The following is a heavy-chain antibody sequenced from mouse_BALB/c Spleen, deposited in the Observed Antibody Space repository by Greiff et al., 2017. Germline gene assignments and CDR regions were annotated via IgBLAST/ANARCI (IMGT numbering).Heavy chain of an antibody. CDR2: ISSGGSYT. Sequence: EVHLVESGGGLVKPGGSLKLSCAASGFTFSSYAMSWVRQTPEKRLEWVATISSGGSYTYYPDSVKGRFTISRDNAKNTLYLQMSSLRSEDTAMYYCARHGHYYGSSYYAMDYWGQGTSVTVSS. J-gene: IGHJ4*01. V-gene: IGHV5-9-3*01. D-gene: IGHD1-1*01. CDR1: GFTFSSYA. CDR3: ARHGHYYGSSYYAMDY.